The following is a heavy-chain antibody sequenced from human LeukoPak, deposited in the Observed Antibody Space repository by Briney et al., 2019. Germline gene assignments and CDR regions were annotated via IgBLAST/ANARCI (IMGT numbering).Heavy chain of an antibody. CDR3: ATDGGSSVYFQH. CDR2: IYSGGST. J-gene: IGHJ1*01. D-gene: IGHD2-15*01. V-gene: IGHV3-53*01. Sequence: GGSLRLSCAASGFTFSSNYMSWVRQAQGKGLEWVSVIYSGGSTYYADSVKGRFTISRDNSKNTLYLQMNSLRAEDTAVYYCATDGGSSVYFQHWGQGTLVTVSS. CDR1: GFTFSSNY.